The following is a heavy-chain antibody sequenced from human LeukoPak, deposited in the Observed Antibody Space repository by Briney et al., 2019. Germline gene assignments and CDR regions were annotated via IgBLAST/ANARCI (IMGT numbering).Heavy chain of an antibody. CDR2: INHSGST. V-gene: IGHV4-34*01. Sequence: PSETLSLTCAVYGGSFSGYYWSWIRQPPGKGLEWIGEINHSGSTNYNPSLRSRVTISVDTSKNQFSLKLNSVTAADTAVYYCASSGYSGYDPADYWGQGTLVTVSS. CDR3: ASSGYSGYDPADY. J-gene: IGHJ4*02. D-gene: IGHD5-12*01. CDR1: GGSFSGYY.